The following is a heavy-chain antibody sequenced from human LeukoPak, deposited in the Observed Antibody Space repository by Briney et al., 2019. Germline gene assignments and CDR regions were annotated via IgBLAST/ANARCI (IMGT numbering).Heavy chain of an antibody. J-gene: IGHJ4*02. Sequence: PGGSLRLSCAASGFTLSSNEMNWVRQAPGKGLEWLSYISSSGGTIHYVDSVKGRFTISRDNAKNSLYLQMNSLRAEDTAVYFCATNHWNYFDYWGQGTLATVSS. CDR2: ISSSGGTI. V-gene: IGHV3-48*03. CDR1: GFTLSSNE. D-gene: IGHD1-14*01. CDR3: ATNHWNYFDY.